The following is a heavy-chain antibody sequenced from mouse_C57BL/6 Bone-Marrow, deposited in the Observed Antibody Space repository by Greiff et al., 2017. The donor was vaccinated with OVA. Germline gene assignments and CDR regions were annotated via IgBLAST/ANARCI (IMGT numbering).Heavy chain of an antibody. D-gene: IGHD2-3*01. CDR2: IDPSDSYT. CDR1: GYTFTSYW. CDR3: ARADGYDFDY. Sequence: QVQLQQPGAELVMPGASVKLSCKASGYTFTSYWMHWVKRRPGQGLEWIGEIDPSDSYTNYNQKFKGKSTLTVDKSSSTAYMQLSSLTSEDSAVYYCARADGYDFDYWGQGTTLTVSS. J-gene: IGHJ2*01. V-gene: IGHV1-69*01.